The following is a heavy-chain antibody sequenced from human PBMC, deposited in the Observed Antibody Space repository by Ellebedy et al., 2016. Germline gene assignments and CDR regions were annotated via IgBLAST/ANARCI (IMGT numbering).Heavy chain of an antibody. V-gene: IGHV6-1*01. J-gene: IGHJ4*02. D-gene: IGHD5-12*01. CDR2: TYYRSKWYN. CDR1: GDSVSSAG. CDR3: ATGWLRSGFDS. Sequence: SQTFSLTCAISGDSVSSAGWNWIRQSPSRGLEWLGRTYYRSKWYNDYAVSVKSRITINPDTSKNQFSLHLNSVTPEDTAVYYCATGWLRSGFDSWGQGTLVTISS.